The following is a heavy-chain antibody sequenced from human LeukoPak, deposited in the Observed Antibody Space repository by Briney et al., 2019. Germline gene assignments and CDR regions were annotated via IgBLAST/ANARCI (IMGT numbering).Heavy chain of an antibody. Sequence: GGSLRLSCSACGFSFRSYAMHWVRQAPGKGLEYVSAISNNGGDTYYADSVKGRFTISRDNSKNTLYLQMSSLRTEDTALYYCVKGPTTVTLLDYWGQGTLVTVSS. J-gene: IGHJ4*02. CDR2: ISNNGGDT. V-gene: IGHV3-64D*06. D-gene: IGHD4-11*01. CDR1: GFSFRSYA. CDR3: VKGPTTVTLLDY.